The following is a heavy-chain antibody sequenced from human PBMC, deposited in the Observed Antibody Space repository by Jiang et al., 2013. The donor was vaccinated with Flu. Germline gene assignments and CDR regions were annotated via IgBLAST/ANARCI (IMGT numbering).Heavy chain of an antibody. D-gene: IGHD3-22*01. V-gene: IGHV1-18*01. CDR2: ISAYNGNT. Sequence: GAEVKKPGASVKVSCKASGYTFTSYGISWVRQAPGQGLEWMGWISAYNGNTNYAQKLQGRVTMTTDTSTSTAYMELRSLRSDDTAVYYCARGGVKSGYPKPPYPYYFDYWGQGTLVTVSS. CDR3: ARGGVKSGYPKPPYPYYFDY. J-gene: IGHJ4*02. CDR1: GYTFTSYG.